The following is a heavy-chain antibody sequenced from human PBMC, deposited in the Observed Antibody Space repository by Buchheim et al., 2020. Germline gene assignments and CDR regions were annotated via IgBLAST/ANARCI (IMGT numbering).Heavy chain of an antibody. CDR2: ISSSSSYI. J-gene: IGHJ6*02. D-gene: IGHD3-10*01. CDR3: ARDGDGSGSYSLLGNYYGMDV. CDR1: GFTFSSYS. V-gene: IGHV3-21*01. Sequence: EVQLLESGGGLVQPGGSLRLSCAASGFTFSSYSMNWVRQAPGKGLEWVSSISSSSSYIYYADSVKGRFTISRDNAKNSLYLQMNSLRAEDTAVYYCARDGDGSGSYSLLGNYYGMDVWGQGTT.